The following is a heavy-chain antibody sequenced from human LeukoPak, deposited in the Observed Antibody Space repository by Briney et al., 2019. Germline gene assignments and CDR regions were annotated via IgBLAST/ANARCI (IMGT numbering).Heavy chain of an antibody. D-gene: IGHD6-13*01. CDR1: GFTVSSNY. CDR3: ARDRRKAAAARYYYYGMDV. V-gene: IGHV3-66*01. CDR2: IYSGGST. Sequence: GGSLRLSCAASGFTVSSNYMSWVRQAPGKGLEWVSVIYSGGSTYYADSVKGRFTISRDNSKNTLYLQMNSLRAEDTAVYYCARDRRKAAAARYYYYGMDVWGQGPTVTVSS. J-gene: IGHJ6*02.